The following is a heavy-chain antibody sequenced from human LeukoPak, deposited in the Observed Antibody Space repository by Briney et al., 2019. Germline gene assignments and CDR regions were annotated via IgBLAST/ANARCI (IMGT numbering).Heavy chain of an antibody. CDR3: ARGIGFGEFSR. D-gene: IGHD3-10*01. CDR1: GGTFISYA. CDR2: IIPIFGTA. J-gene: IGHJ4*02. Sequence: ASVKVSCKASGGTFISYAISWVRQAPEQGLDWMGGIIPIFGTANYAQKFQGRVTMTRNTSISIAYMELSSLRAEDTAVYYCARGIGFGEFSRWGQGTLVTVSS. V-gene: IGHV1-69*05.